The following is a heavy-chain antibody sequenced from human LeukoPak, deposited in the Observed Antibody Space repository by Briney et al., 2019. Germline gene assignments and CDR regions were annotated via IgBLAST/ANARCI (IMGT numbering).Heavy chain of an antibody. J-gene: IGHJ4*02. CDR3: ARDQGYYYDNTQLYYFDY. D-gene: IGHD3-22*01. Sequence: SETLSLTCTVSGGSISSSSYYWGWIRQPPGKGLEWIGSIYYSGSTYYNPSLKSRVTISVDTSKNQFSLKLSSVTAADTAVYYCARDQGYYYDNTQLYYFDYWGQGTLVTVSS. CDR1: GGSISSSSYY. CDR2: IYYSGST. V-gene: IGHV4-39*07.